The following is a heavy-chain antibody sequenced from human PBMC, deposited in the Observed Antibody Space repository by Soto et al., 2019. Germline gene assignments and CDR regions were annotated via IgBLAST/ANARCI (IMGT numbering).Heavy chain of an antibody. CDR3: ASLVPVAMMSWAAFAI. D-gene: IGHD2-2*01. CDR1: GYTFTSYA. Sequence: QVQLVQSGAEVKKPGASVKVSCKASGYTFTSYAMHCVRQTPGQRLEWRGWINAGNGNTKYSQKFQGRVTISTDTFASTDYMEQSSLRYEDMAVYYCASLVPVAMMSWAAFAIWGHGTMVALSS. V-gene: IGHV1-3*01. CDR2: INAGNGNT. J-gene: IGHJ3*02.